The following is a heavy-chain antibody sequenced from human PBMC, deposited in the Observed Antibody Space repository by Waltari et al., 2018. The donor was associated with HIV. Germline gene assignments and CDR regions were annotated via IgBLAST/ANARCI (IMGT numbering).Heavy chain of an antibody. D-gene: IGHD3-10*01. V-gene: IGHV1-18*01. J-gene: IGHJ6*02. CDR1: GYTFCAYT. CDR2: SNDQDVNT. Sequence: VQLVQLGAEMRKIGASVTVSCRASGYTFCAYTISWVRQAPGQGLEWKGWSNDQDVNTNYPHKPKGSVNKTADRTTSKTQMEQRILTSDCTAVYYCARGVSIVRGVMLKDHMDVWGQGTTVTVSS. CDR3: ARGVSIVRGVMLKDHMDV.